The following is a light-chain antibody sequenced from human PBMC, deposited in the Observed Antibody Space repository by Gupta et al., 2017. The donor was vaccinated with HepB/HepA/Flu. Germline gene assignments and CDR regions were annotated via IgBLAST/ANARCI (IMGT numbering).Light chain of an antibody. Sequence: EIVLTQSPATLSLSPGERATLSCRASQSVSSYLAWYQQKPGQAPRLLIYDASNRATGIKARFSGSGDGTDVTLTISSREPEDFEVYYCQQRTNGHPDFTFGHGTKVDIK. CDR2: DAS. V-gene: IGKV3-11*01. CDR1: QSVSSY. CDR3: QQRTNGHPDFT. J-gene: IGKJ3*01.